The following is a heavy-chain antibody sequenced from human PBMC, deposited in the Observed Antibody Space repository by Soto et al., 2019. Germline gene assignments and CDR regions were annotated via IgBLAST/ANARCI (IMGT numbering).Heavy chain of an antibody. CDR1: GFSLSTSGVG. CDR2: IYWDDGK. J-gene: IGHJ4*02. V-gene: IGHV2-5*02. CDR3: AHGSRYIWGGYRPYFDY. Sequence: SGPTLVNPTQTLTLTCTFSGFSLSTSGVGVGWIRQPPGKALEWLALIYWDDGKHYSPSLKSRLTITKDTSKSQVVLSMTNMDPVDTATYYCAHGSRYIWGGYRPYFDYWAQGTLVPVSS. D-gene: IGHD3-16*02.